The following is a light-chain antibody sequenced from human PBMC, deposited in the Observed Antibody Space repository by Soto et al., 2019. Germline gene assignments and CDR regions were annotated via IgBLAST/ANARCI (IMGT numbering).Light chain of an antibody. Sequence: TQSTGTLSLSPWERVTLSCMASQSISSNLAWYQQKPGQAPRLLIYAASTRATGISTRFSGSGSGTEFTLTISSLQSEDFAVYSCQQYSNWPPTFGQGTNVDIK. CDR1: QSISSN. CDR2: AAS. J-gene: IGKJ1*01. V-gene: IGKV3-15*01. CDR3: QQYSNWPPT.